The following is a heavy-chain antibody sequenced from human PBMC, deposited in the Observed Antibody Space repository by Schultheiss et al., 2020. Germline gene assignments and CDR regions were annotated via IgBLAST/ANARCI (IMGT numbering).Heavy chain of an antibody. CDR2: ISGSGGST. V-gene: IGHV3-23*01. D-gene: IGHD3-9*01. CDR1: GFTFSSYA. J-gene: IGHJ3*02. Sequence: GGSLRLSCAASGFTFSSYAMSWVRQAPGKGLEWVSAISGSGGSTYYADSVKGRFTISRDNAKNSLYLQMNSLRAEDTALYYCAKGGYYDILTGTDAFDIWGQGTMVTVSS. CDR3: AKGGYYDILTGTDAFDI.